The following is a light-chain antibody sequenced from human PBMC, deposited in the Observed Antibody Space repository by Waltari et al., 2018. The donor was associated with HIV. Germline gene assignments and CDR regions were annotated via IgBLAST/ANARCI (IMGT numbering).Light chain of an antibody. CDR1: SSDVGGYNY. Sequence: QSALTQPASVSGSPGQSITISCTGTSSDVGGYNYVSWYQQHPGKAPKPMIYEVSNRPSGVSNRFAGSKSGNTASLTISGLQAEDEADYYCSSYTSSSTLNWVFGGGTKLTVL. V-gene: IGLV2-14*01. CDR3: SSYTSSSTLNWV. J-gene: IGLJ3*02. CDR2: EVS.